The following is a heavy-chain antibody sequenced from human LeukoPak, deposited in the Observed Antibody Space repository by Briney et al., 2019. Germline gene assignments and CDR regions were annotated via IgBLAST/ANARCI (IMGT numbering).Heavy chain of an antibody. D-gene: IGHD2-21*01. J-gene: IGHJ4*02. CDR2: TYYRSKWYN. CDR1: GDGVSSNSAA. CDR3: ARSDLESGRIADY. Sequence: SQTLSLTCAISGDGVSSNSAAWNWIRQSPSRGLEWLGRTYYRSKWYNDYAVSVKSRITIHPDTSKNQFSLQLNSVTPEDTAVYFCARSDLESGRIADYWGQGTPVTGSS. V-gene: IGHV6-1*01.